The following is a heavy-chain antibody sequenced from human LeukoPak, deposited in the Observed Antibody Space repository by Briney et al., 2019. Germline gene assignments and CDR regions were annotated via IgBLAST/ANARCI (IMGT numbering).Heavy chain of an antibody. V-gene: IGHV1-46*01. CDR2: INPSGGST. CDR3: ASEQLLAVASTRDAFDI. Sequence: ASVKVSCKASGYTFTSYYMHWVRQAPGQGLEWMGIINPSGGSTSYAQKFQGRVTMTRDTSTSTVYMELSSLRSEDTAVYYCASEQLLAVASTRDAFDIWGQGTMVTVSS. J-gene: IGHJ3*02. D-gene: IGHD6-19*01. CDR1: GYTFTSYY.